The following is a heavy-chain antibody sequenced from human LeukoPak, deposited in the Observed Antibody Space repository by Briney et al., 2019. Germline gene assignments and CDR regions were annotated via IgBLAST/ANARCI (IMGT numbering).Heavy chain of an antibody. CDR2: IYTSGST. Sequence: SETLSLTCTVSGGSISSGTYYWSWIRQPAGKGLEWIGRIYTSGSTNYNPSLKSRVTISVDTSKNQFSLKLSSVTAADTAVYYCARLAFLRYFDWLGEGYYYYMDVWGKGTTVTISS. J-gene: IGHJ6*03. CDR3: ARLAFLRYFDWLGEGYYYYMDV. D-gene: IGHD3-9*01. CDR1: GGSISSGTYY. V-gene: IGHV4-61*02.